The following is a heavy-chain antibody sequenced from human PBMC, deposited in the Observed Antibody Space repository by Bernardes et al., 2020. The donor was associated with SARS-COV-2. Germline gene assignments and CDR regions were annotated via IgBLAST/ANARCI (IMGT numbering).Heavy chain of an antibody. CDR3: ATGKTWELRAFDI. CDR2: FDPEGDET. J-gene: IGHJ3*02. V-gene: IGHV1-24*01. D-gene: IGHD1-7*01. CDR1: GYTLTELS. Sequence: SVKVSCKVSGYTLTELSMHWVRQGPGKGLEWMGGFDPEGDETIYAQKFQGRVTMTQDTSTGTASMELSSLRSEDTAVYYCATGKTWELRAFDIWGQGTMVTVSS.